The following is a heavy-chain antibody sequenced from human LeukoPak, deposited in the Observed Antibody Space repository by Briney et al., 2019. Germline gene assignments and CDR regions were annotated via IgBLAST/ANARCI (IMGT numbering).Heavy chain of an antibody. Sequence: ASVKVSCKASGYTFTSYGISWVRQAPGQGLEWIGWISAYNGNTNYAQKLQGRVTMTTDTSTSTAYMELRSLRSDDTAVYYCARDALDIVVVPAAMVFYYYYGMDVWGQGTTVTVSS. V-gene: IGHV1-18*01. CDR2: ISAYNGNT. J-gene: IGHJ6*02. CDR3: ARDALDIVVVPAAMVFYYYYGMDV. D-gene: IGHD2-2*03. CDR1: GYTFTSYG.